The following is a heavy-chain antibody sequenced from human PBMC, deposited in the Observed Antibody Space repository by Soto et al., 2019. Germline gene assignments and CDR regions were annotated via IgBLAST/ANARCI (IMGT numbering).Heavy chain of an antibody. V-gene: IGHV3-7*01. CDR1: GFTFSIYW. Sequence: PGGSLRLSCAASGFTFSIYWMSWFRQAPGKGLEWVANIKQDGSEKYYVDSVKGRFTISRDNAKNSLYLQMNSLRAEDTAVYYCARDPTVTTHYFDYWGQGTLVTVSS. J-gene: IGHJ4*02. CDR2: IKQDGSEK. CDR3: ARDPTVTTHYFDY. D-gene: IGHD4-4*01.